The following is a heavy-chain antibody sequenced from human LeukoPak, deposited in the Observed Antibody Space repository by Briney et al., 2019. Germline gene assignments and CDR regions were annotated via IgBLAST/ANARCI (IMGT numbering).Heavy chain of an antibody. CDR3: ARVKYYYDSSGYYFIDY. D-gene: IGHD3-22*01. V-gene: IGHV1-2*06. CDR2: INPNSGGT. CDR1: GYTFTGYY. J-gene: IGHJ4*02. Sequence: SVKVSCKASGYTFTGYYMHWVRQAPGQGLEWMGRINPNSGGTNYAQKFQGRVTMTRDTSISTAYMELSRLRSDDTAVYYCARVKYYYDSSGYYFIDYWGQGTLVTVSS.